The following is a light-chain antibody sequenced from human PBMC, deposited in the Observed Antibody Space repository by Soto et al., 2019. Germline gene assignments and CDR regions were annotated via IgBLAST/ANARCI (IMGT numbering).Light chain of an antibody. J-gene: IGKJ4*01. Sequence: DIQMTQSPSSVSESVGDRVTITCRASQGISRWLDWYQQKQGKAPNLLIYAASSLQSGVPSRFIGSASGTDFTLTITSLQPEDFATYYCQQADSFPLTFGGGTNVEIK. CDR1: QGISRW. V-gene: IGKV1-12*01. CDR2: AAS. CDR3: QQADSFPLT.